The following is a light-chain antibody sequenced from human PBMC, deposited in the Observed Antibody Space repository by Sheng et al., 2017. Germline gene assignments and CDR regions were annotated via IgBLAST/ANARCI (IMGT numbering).Light chain of an antibody. J-gene: IGKJ3*01. Sequence: DIQLTQSPSSLSASVGDRVTITCRASQTIGNQLNWFQQKPGKAPQLLIYVASSLHSGVPGRFSGSRSGTDFTLTIASLQAEDFATYFCQQSYDAPLTFGPGTTVD. V-gene: IGKV1-39*01. CDR2: VAS. CDR1: QTIGNQ. CDR3: QQSYDAPLT.